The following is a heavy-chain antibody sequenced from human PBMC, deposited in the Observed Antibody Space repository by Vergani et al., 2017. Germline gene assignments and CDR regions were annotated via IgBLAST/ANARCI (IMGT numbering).Heavy chain of an antibody. Sequence: EVQLVESGGGLVKPGGSLRLSCAASGFTFSSYSMNWVRQAPGKGLEWVSYISSSGSTIYYADSVKGRFTISRDNAKNSLYLQMNSLRAEDTAVYYCARSEGATTWLDYWGQGTLVTVSS. CDR1: GFTFSSYS. D-gene: IGHD1-26*01. V-gene: IGHV3-21*05. CDR2: ISSSGSTI. J-gene: IGHJ4*02. CDR3: ARSEGATTWLDY.